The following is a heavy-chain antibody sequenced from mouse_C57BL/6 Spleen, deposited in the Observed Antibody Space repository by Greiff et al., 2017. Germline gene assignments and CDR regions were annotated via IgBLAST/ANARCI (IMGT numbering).Heavy chain of an antibody. D-gene: IGHD1-1*01. Sequence: VQLQQPGAELVKPGASVKLSCKASGYTFTSYWMHWVKQRPGQGLEWIGMIHPNSGSTNYNEKFKSKATLTVDKSSSTAYMQLSSLTSEDSAVYYCARRADYYGSSCFDYWGQGTTLTVSS. J-gene: IGHJ2*01. CDR2: IHPNSGST. V-gene: IGHV1-64*01. CDR3: ARRADYYGSSCFDY. CDR1: GYTFTSYW.